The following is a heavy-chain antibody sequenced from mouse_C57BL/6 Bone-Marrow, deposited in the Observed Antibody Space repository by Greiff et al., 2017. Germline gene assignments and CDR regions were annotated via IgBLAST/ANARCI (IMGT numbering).Heavy chain of an antibody. J-gene: IGHJ2*01. V-gene: IGHV1-81*01. CDR1: GYTFTSYG. Sequence: QESGAELARPGASVKLSCKASGYTFTSYGISWVKQRTGQGLEWIGEIYPRSGNTYYNEKFKGKATFTADTSSNTAYMQLSSLTTEDSAIYYCARRGYWGQGTTLTVSS. CDR3: ARRGY. CDR2: IYPRSGNT.